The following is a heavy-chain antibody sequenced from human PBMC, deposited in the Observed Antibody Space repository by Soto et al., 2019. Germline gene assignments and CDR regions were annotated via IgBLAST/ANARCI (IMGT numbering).Heavy chain of an antibody. J-gene: IGHJ6*02. D-gene: IGHD5-18*01. Sequence: KTSETLSLTCAVYGGSFSGYYWSWIRQPPGRGLEWIGEINHSGSTNYNPSLKSRVTISVDTSKNQFSLKLSSVTAADTAVYYCASEDTAMDRWDYYGMDVWGQGTTVTVSS. CDR1: GGSFSGYY. CDR2: INHSGST. CDR3: ASEDTAMDRWDYYGMDV. V-gene: IGHV4-34*01.